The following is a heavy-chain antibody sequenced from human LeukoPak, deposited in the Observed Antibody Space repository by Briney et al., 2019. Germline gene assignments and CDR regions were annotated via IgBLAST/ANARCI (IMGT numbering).Heavy chain of an antibody. CDR3: AKGKNLGNFDY. Sequence: GGSVRLSCTASGFTFSSYSMNWVRQAPGKGLEWVSSISSSSSYIYYADSVKGRFTISRDNAKNSLYLQMNSLRAEDTAVYYCAKGKNLGNFDYWGQGTLVTVSS. D-gene: IGHD7-27*01. J-gene: IGHJ4*02. CDR1: GFTFSSYS. CDR2: ISSSSSYI. V-gene: IGHV3-21*01.